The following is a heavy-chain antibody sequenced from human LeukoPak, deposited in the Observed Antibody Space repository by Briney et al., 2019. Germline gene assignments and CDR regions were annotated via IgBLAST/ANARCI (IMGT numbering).Heavy chain of an antibody. D-gene: IGHD2-15*01. CDR3: AKRGSVGARKIDY. CDR2: ISGSGGST. V-gene: IGHV3-23*01. CDR1: GFTLSSYA. Sequence: GGSLRLSCAACGFTLSSYAMSWVRQAPGKGLEWVSAISGSGGSTYYADSVKGRFTISRDNSKNTLYLQMNSLRAEDTAVYYCAKRGSVGARKIDYWGQGTLVTVSS. J-gene: IGHJ4*02.